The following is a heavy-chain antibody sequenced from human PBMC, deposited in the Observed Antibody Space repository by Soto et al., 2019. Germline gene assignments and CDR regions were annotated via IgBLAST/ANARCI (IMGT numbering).Heavy chain of an antibody. CDR3: ARRDKEEYFFDI. CDR2: IYYSGST. CDR1: GGSVSSYH. V-gene: IGHV4-59*02. J-gene: IGHJ3*02. Sequence: SETLSLTCTVSGGSVSSYHWSWFRQPPEKGLEWIGNIYYSGSTYYNPSLKSRVMISEATSKNQFSLKLTSVTAADTAVYYCARRDKEEYFFDIWGQGTMVT. D-gene: IGHD3-9*01.